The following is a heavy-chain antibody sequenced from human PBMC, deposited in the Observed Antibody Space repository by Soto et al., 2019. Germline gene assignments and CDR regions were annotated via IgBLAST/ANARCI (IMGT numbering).Heavy chain of an antibody. V-gene: IGHV3-30-3*01. CDR1: GFNFNIHA. CDR3: ASGAAFYYDTSRY. J-gene: IGHJ4*02. CDR2: MSPGGNSQ. D-gene: IGHD3-22*01. Sequence: PGGSLRLSCAAPGFNFNIHALHWIRQAPGEGLEWVAVMSPGGNSQYYADSVKGRFTISRDTSKSTLYLQMTSLRPEDTAVYYCASGAAFYYDTSRYWGQGTLLTVSS.